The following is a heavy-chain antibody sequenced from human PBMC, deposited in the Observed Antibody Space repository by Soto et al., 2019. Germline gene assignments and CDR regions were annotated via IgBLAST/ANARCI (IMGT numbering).Heavy chain of an antibody. V-gene: IGHV4-39*02. D-gene: IGHD3-9*01. CDR3: ARQPRILTGYSGHFAY. Sequence: QLQLQESGPGLVKPSETLSLTCTVSGGSISSSSYYWGWIRQPPGKGLEWIGSIYYSGSTDYNPSLKSRATISVDTSKKHFSLKLSSVTAADTAVYYCARQPRILTGYSGHFAYWGQGPLVTVSS. J-gene: IGHJ4*02. CDR1: GGSISSSSYY. CDR2: IYYSGST.